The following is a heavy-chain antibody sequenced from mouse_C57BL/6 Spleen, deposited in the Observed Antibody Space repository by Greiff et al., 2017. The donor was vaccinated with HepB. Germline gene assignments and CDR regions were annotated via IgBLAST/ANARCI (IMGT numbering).Heavy chain of an antibody. CDR1: GYTFTSYW. J-gene: IGHJ1*03. CDR3: ARDYGSSWYFDV. CDR2: IDPSDSYT. Sequence: VQLQQSGAELVRPGASVKLSCKASGYTFTSYWMHWVKQRPGQGLEWIGEIDPSDSYTNYNQKFKGKSTLTVDKSSSTAYMQLSSLTSEDSAVYYCARDYGSSWYFDVWGTGTTVTVSS. V-gene: IGHV1-69*01. D-gene: IGHD1-1*01.